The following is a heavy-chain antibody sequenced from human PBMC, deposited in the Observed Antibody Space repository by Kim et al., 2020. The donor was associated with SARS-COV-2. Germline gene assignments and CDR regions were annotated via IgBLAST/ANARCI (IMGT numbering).Heavy chain of an antibody. J-gene: IGHJ3*02. Sequence: GGSLRLSCAASGFTFSSYSMNWVRQAPGKGLEWVSYISSSSSTIYYADSVKGRFTISRDNAKNSLYLQMNSLRAEDTAVYYCARDFGDCSGGSCYSGAFDIWGQGTMVTVSS. CDR1: GFTFSSYS. CDR3: ARDFGDCSGGSCYSGAFDI. D-gene: IGHD2-15*01. V-gene: IGHV3-48*04. CDR2: ISSSSSTI.